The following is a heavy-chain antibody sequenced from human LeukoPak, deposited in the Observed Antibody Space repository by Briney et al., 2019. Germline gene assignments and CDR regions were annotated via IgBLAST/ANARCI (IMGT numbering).Heavy chain of an antibody. D-gene: IGHD6-13*01. V-gene: IGHV1-24*01. Sequence: ASVKVFCKVSGYTLTELPMHWVRQAPGKGLEWMGGFDPEDGETIYAQKFQGRVTMTEDISTDTASMELSSLRSEDTAVYYCATDIRGIADAFDIWGQGTMVTVSS. CDR3: ATDIRGIADAFDI. CDR1: GYTLTELP. J-gene: IGHJ3*02. CDR2: FDPEDGET.